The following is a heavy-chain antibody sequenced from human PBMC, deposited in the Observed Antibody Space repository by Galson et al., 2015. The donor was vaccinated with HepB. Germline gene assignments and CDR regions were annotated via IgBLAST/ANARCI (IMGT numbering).Heavy chain of an antibody. CDR2: IKQDGGEE. J-gene: IGHJ4*02. CDR1: GFTFSNYW. V-gene: IGHV3-7*05. CDR3: ASGPGAKDY. Sequence: SLRLTCAASGFTFSNYWMNWVRQAPGKGLEWVANIKQDGGEENYVDSVKGRFTVSRDNAKNSLYLQMNSLRVEDTAVYHCASGPGAKDYWGQGTLVTVSS. D-gene: IGHD7-27*01.